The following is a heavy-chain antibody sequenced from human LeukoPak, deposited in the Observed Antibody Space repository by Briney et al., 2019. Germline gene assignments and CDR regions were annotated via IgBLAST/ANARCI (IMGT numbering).Heavy chain of an antibody. D-gene: IGHD3-3*01. V-gene: IGHV3-30*03. Sequence: GGSLRLSCAASGFTFSRYGMHWVRQAPGKGLEWVAVISYDGSDKYFADSVKGRFAISRDNAKNSLDLQVNSLRNEDTAVYYCAREGFYGGFDVWGQGTMVTVSS. CDR3: AREGFYGGFDV. J-gene: IGHJ3*01. CDR2: ISYDGSDK. CDR1: GFTFSRYG.